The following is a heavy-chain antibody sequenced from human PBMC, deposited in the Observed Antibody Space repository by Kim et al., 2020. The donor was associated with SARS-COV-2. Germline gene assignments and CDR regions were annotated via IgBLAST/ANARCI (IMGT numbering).Heavy chain of an antibody. CDR2: ISWDGGST. CDR3: AKDILTGYSRLYYYYGMDV. Sequence: GWSLRLSCAASGFTFDDYTMHWVRQAPGKGLEWVSLISWDGGSTYYADSVKGRFTISRDNSKNSLYLQMNSLRTEDTALYYCAKDILTGYSRLYYYYGMDVWGQGTTVTVSS. J-gene: IGHJ6*02. D-gene: IGHD3-9*01. CDR1: GFTFDDYT. V-gene: IGHV3-43*01.